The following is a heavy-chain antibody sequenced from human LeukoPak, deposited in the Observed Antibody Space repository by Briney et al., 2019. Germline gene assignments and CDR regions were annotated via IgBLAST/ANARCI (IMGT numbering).Heavy chain of an antibody. Sequence: TGGSLRLSCAASGFTFSSYGMCWVRQAPGKGLQWVSVIIGSGSSTYYADSVKGRFTISRDNSRNTLYLQMNSLRAEDTAVYYCARWYYYETSGLYYGSFDYWGQGTLVTVSS. D-gene: IGHD3-22*01. CDR2: IIGSGSST. V-gene: IGHV3-23*01. CDR1: GFTFSSYG. CDR3: ARWYYYETSGLYYGSFDY. J-gene: IGHJ4*02.